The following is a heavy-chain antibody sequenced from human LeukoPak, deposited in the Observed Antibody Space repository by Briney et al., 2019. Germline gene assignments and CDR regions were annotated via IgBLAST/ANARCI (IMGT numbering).Heavy chain of an antibody. CDR3: AKSTYGSGRHAFDI. J-gene: IGHJ3*02. CDR2: ISGSGGST. CDR1: GFTFSSYA. V-gene: IGHV3-23*01. Sequence: PGGSLRFSCAASGFTFSSYAMSWVRQAPGKRLEWVSAISGSGGSTYYADSVKGRFTISRDNSKNTLYLQMNSLRAEDTAVYYCAKSTYGSGRHAFDIWGQGTMVTVSS. D-gene: IGHD3-10*01.